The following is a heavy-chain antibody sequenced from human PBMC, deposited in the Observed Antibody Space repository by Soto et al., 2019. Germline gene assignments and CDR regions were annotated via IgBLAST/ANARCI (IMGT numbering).Heavy chain of an antibody. V-gene: IGHV3-30*18. J-gene: IGHJ5*02. Sequence: QPGGSLRLSCAASGFTLSSYGMHWVRQAPGKGLEWVAVMLFDGSNQYYTDSVKGRFTISRDSSKNTLYLQMNSLRPEDTAVYYCAKDSGDYPRAWFDPWDQGTLGTVSS. CDR2: MLFDGSNQ. D-gene: IGHD2-21*02. CDR3: AKDSGDYPRAWFDP. CDR1: GFTLSSYG.